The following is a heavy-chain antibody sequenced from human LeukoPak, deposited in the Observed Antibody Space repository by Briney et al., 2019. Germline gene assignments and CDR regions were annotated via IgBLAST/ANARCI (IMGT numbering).Heavy chain of an antibody. D-gene: IGHD6-19*01. V-gene: IGHV3-30*02. CDR2: IRYDGNNK. CDR3: AKDRWGAVASFDY. CDR1: GFPFSDYV. J-gene: IGHJ4*02. Sequence: GSLRLSCAASGFPFSDYVMHWVHQAPGKGLEWVSVIRYDGNNKYYADSVKGRFTISRDNSKNTLYLQMNSLESEDTAVYYCAKDRWGAVASFDYWGQGTLVTVSS.